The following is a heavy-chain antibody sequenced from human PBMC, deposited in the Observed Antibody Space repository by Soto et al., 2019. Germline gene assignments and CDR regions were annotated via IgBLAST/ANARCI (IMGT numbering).Heavy chain of an antibody. CDR2: ISYDGSNK. CDR1: GFTFSSYG. V-gene: IGHV3-30*18. J-gene: IGHJ4*02. D-gene: IGHD3-16*01. Sequence: GGSLRLSCAASGFTFSSYGMHWVRQAPGKGLEWVAVISYDGSNKYYADSVKGRFTISRDNSKNTLYLQMNSLRAEDTAVYYCAKDRDPLGPPDPPDYWGQGTMVTVSS. CDR3: AKDRDPLGPPDPPDY.